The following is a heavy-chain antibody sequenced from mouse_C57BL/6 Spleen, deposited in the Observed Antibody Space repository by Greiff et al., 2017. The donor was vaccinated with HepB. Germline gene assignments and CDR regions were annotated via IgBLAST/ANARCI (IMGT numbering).Heavy chain of an antibody. CDR2: ISYDGSN. D-gene: IGHD2-4*01. V-gene: IGHV3-6*01. J-gene: IGHJ1*03. CDR1: GYSITSGYY. Sequence: EVKLQESGPGLVKPSQSLSLTCSVTGYSITSGYYWNWIRQFPGNKLEWMGYISYDGSNNYNPSLKNRISITRDKSKNQFFLKLNSVTTEDTATYYCAREEVYDYDGHWYFDVWGTGTTVTVSS. CDR3: AREEVYDYDGHWYFDV.